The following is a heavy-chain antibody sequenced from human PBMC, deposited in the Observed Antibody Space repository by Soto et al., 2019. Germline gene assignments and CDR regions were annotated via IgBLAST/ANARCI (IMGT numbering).Heavy chain of an antibody. D-gene: IGHD3-22*01. CDR3: ARPITMIVVVITFGY. Sequence: EVQLVESGGGLVQPGGSLRLSCAASGFTFSDHYMDWVRQAPGKGLEWVGRTRNKANSYTTEYAASVKGRFTISRDDSKNSLYLQMNSLTPEDTAVYYCARPITMIVVVITFGYWGQGTLVTVSS. V-gene: IGHV3-72*01. CDR2: TRNKANSYTT. CDR1: GFTFSDHY. J-gene: IGHJ4*02.